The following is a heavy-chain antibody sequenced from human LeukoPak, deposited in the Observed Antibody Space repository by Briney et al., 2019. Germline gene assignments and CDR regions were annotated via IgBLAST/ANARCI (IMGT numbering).Heavy chain of an antibody. CDR3: ARDRYDVGVAFDF. V-gene: IGHV1-18*01. CDR1: VYMFAVFG. CDR2: IRVHNGDT. Sequence: ASVTVSFTASVYMFAVFGITWVRQAPGQGLEWMGSIRVHNGDTNYAQKFQGRLTMTTDTSATTAYMELRSLKSDDTAVYYCARDRYDVGVAFDFWGQGTMVTVSS. J-gene: IGHJ3*01. D-gene: IGHD3-9*01.